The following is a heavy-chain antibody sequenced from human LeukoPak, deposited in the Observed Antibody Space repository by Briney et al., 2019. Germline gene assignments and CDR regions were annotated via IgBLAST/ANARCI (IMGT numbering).Heavy chain of an antibody. J-gene: IGHJ4*02. V-gene: IGHV3-23*01. Sequence: PGGSLRLSCAASGFTFSSYAMSWVRQAPGEGLEWVSAISGSGGSTYYADSVEGRFAISRDNSKNTLYLQMNSLRAEDTAVYYCAKGAYCSGGSCYYYYFDYWGQGTLVTVSS. D-gene: IGHD2-15*01. CDR3: AKGAYCSGGSCYYYYFDY. CDR2: ISGSGGST. CDR1: GFTFSSYA.